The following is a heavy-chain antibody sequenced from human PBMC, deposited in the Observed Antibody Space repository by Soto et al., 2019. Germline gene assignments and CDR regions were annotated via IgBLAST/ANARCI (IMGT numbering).Heavy chain of an antibody. V-gene: IGHV1-2*04. CDR1: GYSFTDYH. CDR3: ARGDSTDCSNGVCSFFYNHDMDV. D-gene: IGHD2-8*01. J-gene: IGHJ6*02. Sequence: ASVKVSCKASGYSFTDYHIHWVRQAPGQGLEWLGRINPKSGGTSTAQKFQGWVTMTTDTSTSTASMGLTRLTSDDTAIYYCARGDSTDCSNGVCSFFYNHDMDVWGQGTTVTVSS. CDR2: INPKSGGT.